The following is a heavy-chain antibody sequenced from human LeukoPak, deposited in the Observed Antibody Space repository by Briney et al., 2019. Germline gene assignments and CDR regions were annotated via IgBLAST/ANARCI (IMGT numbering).Heavy chain of an antibody. CDR3: ARQTGVGLFILP. Sequence: SETLSLTCTVSGGSISSSTDYWGWIRRPPGRGLEWVGSIYYTGNTYSNSSLKSRVSMFVDTSKNQFSLILTSVTAADTAVYYCARQTGVGLFILPGGQGTLVTVSS. CDR1: GGSISSSTDY. J-gene: IGHJ4*02. V-gene: IGHV4-39*01. CDR2: IYYTGNT. D-gene: IGHD3-3*01.